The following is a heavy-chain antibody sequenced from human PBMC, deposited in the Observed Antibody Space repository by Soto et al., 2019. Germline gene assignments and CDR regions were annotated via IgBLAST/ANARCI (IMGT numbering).Heavy chain of an antibody. CDR1: GFTFSTYW. Sequence: EVHLVESGGGLVQPGGSLRLSCAASGFTFSTYWMSCVRLAPGKGLEWVANIKQDGSDKYYVDSVKGRFTISRDNAKNSLYLQLDSLRAEETAVYYCARDSQARLSDYWGQGTLVSVSS. CDR2: IKQDGSDK. J-gene: IGHJ4*02. CDR3: ARDSQARLSDY. V-gene: IGHV3-7*01.